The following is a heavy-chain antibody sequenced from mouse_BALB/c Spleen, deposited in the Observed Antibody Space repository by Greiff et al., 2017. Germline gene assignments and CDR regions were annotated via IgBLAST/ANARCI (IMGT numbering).Heavy chain of an antibody. D-gene: IGHD2-1*01. J-gene: IGHJ1*01. CDR2: IWGDGST. V-gene: IGHV2-6-7*01. Sequence: VQLQQSGPGLVAPSQSLSITCTVSGFSLTGYGVNWVRQPPGKGLEWLGMIWGDGSTDYNSALKSRLSISKDNSKSQVFLKMNSLQTDDTARYYCARGGNSLYWYFDVWGAGTTVTVSS. CDR3: ARGGNSLYWYFDV. CDR1: GFSLTGYG.